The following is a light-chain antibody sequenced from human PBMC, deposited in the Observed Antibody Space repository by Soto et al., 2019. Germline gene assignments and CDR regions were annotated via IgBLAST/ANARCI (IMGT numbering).Light chain of an antibody. V-gene: IGKV3-20*01. CDR1: QSFSRSY. J-gene: IGKJ1*01. Sequence: EILLTQSPGTLSLSPWERAALSCRASQSFSRSYLAWFQQKPGQAPRLLIYGASSRATGVPDRFSGSGSGTDFTLTISRLEPEDFAVYFCHHYASTFGQGTKVDNK. CDR2: GAS. CDR3: HHYAST.